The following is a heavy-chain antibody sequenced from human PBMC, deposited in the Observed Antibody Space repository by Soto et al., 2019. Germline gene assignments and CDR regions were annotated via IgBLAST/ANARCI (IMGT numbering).Heavy chain of an antibody. CDR3: ASEFRTRGWFRQAVNFAMDV. D-gene: IGHD6-19*01. V-gene: IGHV1-2*02. J-gene: IGHJ6*02. CDR2: IHPNTGGT. CDR1: GYPYTNSY. Sequence: QVQLVQSGAEVRKPAASVKVSCKASGYPYTNSYMHWVRQAPGQGLEWMGWIHPNTGGTNYAQKFQGRVTMIRDTSISTDYMELNRLTSDYTATYFCASEFRTRGWFRQAVNFAMDVWGQGTTVTVS.